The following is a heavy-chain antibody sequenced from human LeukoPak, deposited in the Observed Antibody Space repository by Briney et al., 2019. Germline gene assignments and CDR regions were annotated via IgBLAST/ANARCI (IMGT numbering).Heavy chain of an antibody. D-gene: IGHD4-23*01. V-gene: IGHV4-30-2*01. J-gene: IGHJ4*02. CDR3: ARALGGNGYYFDY. CDR1: GGSISSGGYS. Sequence: SETLSLICAVSGGSISSGGYSWSWIRQPPGKGLEWIGYIYHSGSTYYNPSLKSRVTISVDRSKNQFSLKLSSVTAADTAVYYCARALGGNGYYFDYWGQGTLVTVSS. CDR2: IYHSGST.